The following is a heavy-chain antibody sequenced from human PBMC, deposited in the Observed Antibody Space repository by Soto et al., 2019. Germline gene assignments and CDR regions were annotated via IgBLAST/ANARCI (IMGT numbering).Heavy chain of an antibody. D-gene: IGHD2-15*01. CDR2: IKSKTDGGTT. CDR1: GFTFSNAW. CDR3: TTDPISVVVAARDYYGMDV. V-gene: IGHV3-15*07. J-gene: IGHJ6*02. Sequence: TGGSLRLSCAASGFTFSNAWMNWVRQAPGKGLEWVGRIKSKTDGGTTDYAAPVKGRFTISRDDSKNTLYLQMNSLKTEDTAVYYCTTDPISVVVAARDYYGMDVWGQGTTVTVSS.